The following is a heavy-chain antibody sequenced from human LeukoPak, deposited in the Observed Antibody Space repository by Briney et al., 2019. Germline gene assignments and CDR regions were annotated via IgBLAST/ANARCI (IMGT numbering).Heavy chain of an antibody. CDR1: GGPFSGYY. CDR3: VKSGGYGLIDY. V-gene: IGHV4-34*01. J-gene: IGHJ4*02. D-gene: IGHD6-19*01. CDR2: INHSGST. Sequence: PSETLSLTCAVYGGPFSGYYWSWIRQPPGKGLEWIGEINHSGSTNYNPSLKSRVTISVDTSKNQFSLKLSSVTAADTAMYYCVKSGGYGLIDYWGQGTLVTVSS.